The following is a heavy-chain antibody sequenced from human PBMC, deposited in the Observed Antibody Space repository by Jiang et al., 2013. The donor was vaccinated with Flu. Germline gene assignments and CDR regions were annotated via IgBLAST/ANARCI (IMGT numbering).Heavy chain of an antibody. V-gene: IGHV3-11*06. Sequence: SRDNAKNSLYLQMNSLRAEDTAVYYCARDHTVTATNAFDIWGQGTMVTVSS. D-gene: IGHD4-17*01. J-gene: IGHJ3*02. CDR3: ARDHTVTATNAFDI.